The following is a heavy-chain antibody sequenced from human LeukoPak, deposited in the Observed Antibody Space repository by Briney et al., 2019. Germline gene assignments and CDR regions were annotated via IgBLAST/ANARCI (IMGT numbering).Heavy chain of an antibody. D-gene: IGHD1-26*01. Sequence: GASVKVSCKASGGTFSSYAISWVRQAPGQGLEWMGGIIPIFGTANYAQKFQGRVTITTDESTSTAYMELSSLRSEDTAVYYCARAPIVGATTGAFDIWGQGTMVTVSS. CDR1: GGTFSSYA. CDR3: ARAPIVGATTGAFDI. CDR2: IIPIFGTA. J-gene: IGHJ3*02. V-gene: IGHV1-69*05.